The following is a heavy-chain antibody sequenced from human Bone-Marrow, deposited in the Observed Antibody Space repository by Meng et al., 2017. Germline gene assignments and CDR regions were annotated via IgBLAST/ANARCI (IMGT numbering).Heavy chain of an antibody. CDR3: AKDHSGWYGEYFQH. CDR1: GFTFSSYA. Sequence: GESLKISCAASGFTFSSYAMHWARQAPGKGLEWVAVISYDGSNKYYADSVKGRFTISRDNSKNTLYLQMNSLRAEDTAVYYCAKDHSGWYGEYFQHWGQGTLVTVSS. D-gene: IGHD6-19*01. J-gene: IGHJ1*01. V-gene: IGHV3-30*01. CDR2: ISYDGSNK.